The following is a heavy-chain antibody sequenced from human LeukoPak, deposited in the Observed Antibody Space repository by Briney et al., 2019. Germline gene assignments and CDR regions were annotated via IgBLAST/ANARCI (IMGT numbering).Heavy chain of an antibody. CDR2: LSGSGGST. Sequence: QPGGSLRLSCAASGFTFSSYAMSWVRQAPGKGLEWVSTLSGSGGSTYYADSVKGRFTISRDNSKNTLYLQMNSLRAEDTAVYYCAKADSSGYYYESRYFQHWGQGTLVTVSS. CDR1: GFTFSSYA. D-gene: IGHD3-22*01. V-gene: IGHV3-23*01. J-gene: IGHJ1*01. CDR3: AKADSSGYYYESRYFQH.